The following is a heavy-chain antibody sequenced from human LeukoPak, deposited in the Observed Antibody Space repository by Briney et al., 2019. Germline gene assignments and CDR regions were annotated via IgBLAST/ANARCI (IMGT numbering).Heavy chain of an antibody. CDR2: ISAYNGNT. V-gene: IGHV1-18*01. D-gene: IGHD5-12*01. CDR3: ARDTGDIVATIRVFQFDY. Sequence: ASVKVSCKASGYTFTSYGISWVRQAPGQGLEWMGWISAYNGNTNYAQKLQGRVTMTTDTSTSTAYMELRSLRSDDTAVYYCARDTGDIVATIRVFQFDYWGQGTLVTVSS. J-gene: IGHJ4*02. CDR1: GYTFTSYG.